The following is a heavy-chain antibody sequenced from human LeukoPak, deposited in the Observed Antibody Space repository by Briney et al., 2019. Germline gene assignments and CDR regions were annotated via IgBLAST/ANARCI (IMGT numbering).Heavy chain of an antibody. CDR3: AKARKIDFWSGTTDY. V-gene: IGHV3-30*02. Sequence: EGSLRLSCAAYGFTFSSYGMHWVRQAPGKGLEWVAFIRYDGSNKYYADSVKGRFTISRDNSKNTLYLQMNSLRAEDTAVYYCAKARKIDFWSGTTDYWGQGTLVTVSS. D-gene: IGHD3-3*01. CDR2: IRYDGSNK. J-gene: IGHJ4*02. CDR1: GFTFSSYG.